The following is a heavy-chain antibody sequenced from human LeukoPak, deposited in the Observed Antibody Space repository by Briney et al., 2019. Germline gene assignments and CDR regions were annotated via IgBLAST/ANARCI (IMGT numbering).Heavy chain of an antibody. Sequence: AASVKVSCKASGYTFTGYYMHWVRQAPGQGLEWMGWINPNSGGTNYAQKFQGRVTMTRDTSISTASMELSRLRSDDTAVYYCARDPRSYGYCSSTSCPGGYWGQGTLVTVSS. V-gene: IGHV1-2*02. J-gene: IGHJ4*02. CDR3: ARDPRSYGYCSSTSCPGGY. D-gene: IGHD2-2*01. CDR1: GYTFTGYY. CDR2: INPNSGGT.